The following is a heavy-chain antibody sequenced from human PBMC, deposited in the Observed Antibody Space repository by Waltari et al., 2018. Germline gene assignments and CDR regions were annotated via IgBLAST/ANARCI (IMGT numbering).Heavy chain of an antibody. D-gene: IGHD6-19*01. Sequence: EILLLESGGALVQPGGSLRLSCVASGFTFSSYHMPWFRQAPGKGLERVSSLGLSNAITYSADSVRGRFTISRDNSKNTVYLQMNSLRAEDTAIYYCTKEQSPVGVADYWGQGTLVTVSS. CDR2: LGLSNAIT. CDR3: TKEQSPVGVADY. V-gene: IGHV3-23*01. J-gene: IGHJ4*02. CDR1: GFTFSSYH.